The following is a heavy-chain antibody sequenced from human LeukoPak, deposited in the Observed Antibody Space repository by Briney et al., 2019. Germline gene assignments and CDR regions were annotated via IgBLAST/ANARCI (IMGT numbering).Heavy chain of an antibody. CDR2: ISAYNGNT. J-gene: IGHJ5*02. CDR1: GYTFTSYG. CDR3: ARGFGYCSSTSCYEGWFDP. D-gene: IGHD2-2*01. V-gene: IGHV1-18*01. Sequence: ASVKVSCKASGYTFTSYGISWVRQAPGQGLEWMGWISAYNGNTNYAQKLQGRVTMTTDTSTSTAYIELRSLRSDDTAVYYCARGFGYCSSTSCYEGWFDPWGQGTLVTVSS.